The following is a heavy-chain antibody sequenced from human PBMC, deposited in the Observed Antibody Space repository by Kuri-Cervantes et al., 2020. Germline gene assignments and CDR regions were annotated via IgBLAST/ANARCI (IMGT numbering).Heavy chain of an antibody. CDR2: IYHSGST. Sequence: SETLSLTCAVSGYSISSGYYWGWIRQPPGKGLEWIGSIYHSGSTYYNPSLKSRVTIPVDTSKNQFSLKLSSVTAADTAVYYCARDRGSSSYLTGDFDYWGQGTLVTVSS. V-gene: IGHV4-38-2*02. J-gene: IGHJ4*02. D-gene: IGHD6-6*01. CDR3: ARDRGSSSYLTGDFDY. CDR1: GYSISSGYY.